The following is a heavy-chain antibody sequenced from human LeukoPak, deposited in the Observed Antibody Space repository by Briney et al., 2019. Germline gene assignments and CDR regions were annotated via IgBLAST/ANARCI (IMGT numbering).Heavy chain of an antibody. Sequence: PSETLSLTCTVSGGSISGYYWSWIRQSAGKGLEWIGRIYSSGSTNYNPSLKSRATMSVDTSKNHLSLNLSSVTAADTAVYYCARGDSTNQDGDYYGLDVWGQGTTPTVSS. D-gene: IGHD5/OR15-5a*01. J-gene: IGHJ6*02. CDR3: ARGDSTNQDGDYYGLDV. CDR1: GGSISGYY. CDR2: IYSSGST. V-gene: IGHV4-4*07.